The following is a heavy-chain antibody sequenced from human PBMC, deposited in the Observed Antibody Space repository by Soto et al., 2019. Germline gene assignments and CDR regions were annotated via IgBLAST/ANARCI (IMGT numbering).Heavy chain of an antibody. D-gene: IGHD5-12*01. CDR2: IWYDGSNK. CDR1: GFTFSSYG. CDR3: ARDGGCRDGYTVGCNWFDP. Sequence: PGGSRRLSCAASGFTFSSYGMHWVRQAPGKGLEWVAVIWYDGSNKYYADSVKGRFTISRDNSKNTLYLQMNSLRAEDTAVYYCARDGGCRDGYTVGCNWFDPWGQGT. J-gene: IGHJ5*02. V-gene: IGHV3-33*01.